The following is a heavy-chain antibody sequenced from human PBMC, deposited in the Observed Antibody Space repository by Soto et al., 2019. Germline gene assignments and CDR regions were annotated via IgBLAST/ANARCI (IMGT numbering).Heavy chain of an antibody. D-gene: IGHD4-4*01. CDR2: ISAYNGNT. CDR3: ARGGGDYSNYVYRVRNDY. Sequence: ASVKVSCKASGYTFTSYGISWVRQAPGQGLEWMGWISAYNGNTNYAQKLQGRVTMTTDTSTSTAYMELRSLRSDDTAVYYCARGGGDYSNYVYRVRNDYWGQGTLVTVSS. CDR1: GYTFTSYG. V-gene: IGHV1-18*01. J-gene: IGHJ4*02.